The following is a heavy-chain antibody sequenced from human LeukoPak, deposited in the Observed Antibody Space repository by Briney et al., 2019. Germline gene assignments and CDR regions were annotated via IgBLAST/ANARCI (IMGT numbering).Heavy chain of an antibody. CDR3: ARDSWYGFDI. CDR2: IGGSGDNT. Sequence: GGSLRLSCAASGFTFSSYAMSWVRQAPGKGLEWVSSIGGSGDNTFYADSVKDRFTISRDNSKNTLFLQMNSLRAEDTAVYYCARDSWYGFDIWGQGTMVTVSS. CDR1: GFTFSSYA. D-gene: IGHD2-15*01. J-gene: IGHJ3*02. V-gene: IGHV3-23*01.